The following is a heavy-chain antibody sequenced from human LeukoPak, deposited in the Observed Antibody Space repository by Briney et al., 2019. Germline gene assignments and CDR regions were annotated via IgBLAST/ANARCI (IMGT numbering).Heavy chain of an antibody. Sequence: GGSLRLSCAAFGFTFSSYGMHWVRQAPGKGLEWVAVISYDGSNKYYADSVKGRFTISRDNSKNTLYLQMNGLRAEDTAVYYCAKEGGHYDSSGYSHEFAWGQGTLVTVSS. D-gene: IGHD3-22*01. CDR1: GFTFSSYG. CDR3: AKEGGHYDSSGYSHEFA. V-gene: IGHV3-30*18. J-gene: IGHJ5*02. CDR2: ISYDGSNK.